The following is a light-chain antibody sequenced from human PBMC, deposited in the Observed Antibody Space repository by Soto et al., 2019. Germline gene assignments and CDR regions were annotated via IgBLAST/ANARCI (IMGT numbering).Light chain of an antibody. V-gene: IGLV2-8*01. CDR1: SSDVGGYDY. Sequence: QSELTQPPSASGSPGQSVAISCTGTSSDVGGYDYVSWYQQHPGKAPKLMIYDVTKRPSGVPDRFSGSKSGNTASLTVSGLQAEDEADYYCSSYAGTHIVFGTGTKVTVL. CDR3: SSYAGTHIV. J-gene: IGLJ1*01. CDR2: DVT.